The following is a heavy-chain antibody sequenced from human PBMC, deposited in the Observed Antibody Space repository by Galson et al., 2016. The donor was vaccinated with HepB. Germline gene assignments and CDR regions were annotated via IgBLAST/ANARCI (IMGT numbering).Heavy chain of an antibody. D-gene: IGHD1-26*01. CDR3: VRDVGIVSTPDDDL. Sequence: SLRLSCAASGFTLRRYAMSWVRQAPGKGLEWVAGIRSDDRTYYVDSVKGRFTISRDNSKNTVYLQMNSLRGEDTAVYYLVRDVGIVSTPDDDLWGPGALITVSS. J-gene: IGHJ4*02. CDR2: IRSDDRT. CDR1: GFTLRRYA. V-gene: IGHV3-23*01.